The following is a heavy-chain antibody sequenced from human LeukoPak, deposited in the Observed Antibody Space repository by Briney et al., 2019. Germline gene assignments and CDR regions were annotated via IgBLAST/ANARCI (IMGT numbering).Heavy chain of an antibody. CDR1: GFTFSSYA. V-gene: IGHV3-23*01. Sequence: GGSLRLSCAASGFTFSSYAMSWVRQDPGKGLEWVSAISGSGGSTYYADSVKGRFTISRDNSKNTLYLQMNSLRAEDTAVYYCAKVPPTYYYDSSGLSRAIWFDPWGQGTLVTVST. CDR2: ISGSGGST. J-gene: IGHJ5*02. D-gene: IGHD3-22*01. CDR3: AKVPPTYYYDSSGLSRAIWFDP.